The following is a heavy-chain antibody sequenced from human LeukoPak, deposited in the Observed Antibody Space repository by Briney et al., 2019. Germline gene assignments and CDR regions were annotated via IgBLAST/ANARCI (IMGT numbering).Heavy chain of an antibody. CDR2: IYYSGST. CDR1: GGSISSGGYY. J-gene: IGHJ3*02. CDR3: ARSQSVWAAPGFDI. V-gene: IGHV4-31*03. D-gene: IGHD7-27*01. Sequence: PSETLSLTCTVSGGSISSGGYYWSWIRQHPAKGLEWIGSIYYSGSTYYNPSLKSRVIISVDSSKNQFSLTLTSVTAADTAVYYCARSQSVWAAPGFDIWGQGTLVTVSS.